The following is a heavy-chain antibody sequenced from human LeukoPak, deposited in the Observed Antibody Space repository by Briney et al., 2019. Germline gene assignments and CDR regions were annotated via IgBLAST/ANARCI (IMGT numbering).Heavy chain of an antibody. V-gene: IGHV3-21*01. CDR3: ASLSYYYDSSGYLEYFQH. Sequence: GGSLRLSCAASGFTFSSYSMNWVRQAPGKGLEWVSSISSSSSYIYYADSVKGRFTISRDNAKNSLYLQMNSLRAEDTAVYYCASLSYYYDSSGYLEYFQHWGQGTLVTVSS. CDR2: ISSSSSYI. D-gene: IGHD3-22*01. CDR1: GFTFSSYS. J-gene: IGHJ1*01.